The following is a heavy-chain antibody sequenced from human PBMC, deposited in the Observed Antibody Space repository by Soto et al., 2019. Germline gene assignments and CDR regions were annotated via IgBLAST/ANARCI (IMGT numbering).Heavy chain of an antibody. J-gene: IGHJ6*02. Sequence: PSETLSLTCAVCGGSISSSSYYGGWIRQPPGKGLEWIGSIYYSGSTYYNPSLKSRVTISVDTSKNQFSLKLSSVTAADTAVYYCSGSETDYYYGMDVWGQGTTVTVSS. V-gene: IGHV4-39*01. D-gene: IGHD3-10*01. CDR3: SGSETDYYYGMDV. CDR1: GGSISSSSYY. CDR2: IYYSGST.